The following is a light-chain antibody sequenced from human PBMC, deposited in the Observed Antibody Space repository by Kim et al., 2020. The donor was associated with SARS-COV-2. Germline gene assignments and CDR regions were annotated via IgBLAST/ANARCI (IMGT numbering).Light chain of an antibody. Sequence: VAPGQTATITCSGNRLGEKLACWYKQRPGQSPVLVIYRGTKRPSGIPDRFSGSNSGNTATLTISGAQAMDEADYYCQSWANNPHVIFGGGTQLTVL. CDR2: RGT. V-gene: IGLV3-1*01. CDR3: QSWANNPHVI. J-gene: IGLJ2*01. CDR1: RLGEKL.